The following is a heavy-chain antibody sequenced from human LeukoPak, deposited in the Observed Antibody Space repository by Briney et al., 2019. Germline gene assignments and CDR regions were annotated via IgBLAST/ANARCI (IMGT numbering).Heavy chain of an antibody. J-gene: IGHJ6*02. V-gene: IGHV4-34*01. CDR1: GGSFSGYY. CDR3: AREGRVPYYDFWSGYYRGYYGMDV. Sequence: SSETLSLTCAVYGGSFSGYYWSWIRQPPGKGLEWIGEINHSGRTNYNPSLKSRVTISVDTSKNQFSLKLSSVTAADTAVYYCAREGRVPYYDFWSGYYRGYYGMDVWGQGTTVTVSS. CDR2: INHSGRT. D-gene: IGHD3-3*01.